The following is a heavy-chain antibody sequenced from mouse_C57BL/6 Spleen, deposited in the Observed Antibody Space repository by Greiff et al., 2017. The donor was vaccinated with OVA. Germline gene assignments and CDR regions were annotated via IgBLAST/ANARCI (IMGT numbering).Heavy chain of an antibody. CDR2: IDPEDGET. J-gene: IGHJ2*01. CDR1: GFNIKDYY. Sequence: VQLKESGAELVKPGASVKLSCTASGFNIKDYYMHWVKQRTEQGLEWIGRIDPEDGETKYAPKFQGKATITADTSSNTAYLQVSSLTSEDTAVYYCAEDSSGYDYFDYWGQGTTLTVSS. D-gene: IGHD3-2*02. V-gene: IGHV14-2*01. CDR3: AEDSSGYDYFDY.